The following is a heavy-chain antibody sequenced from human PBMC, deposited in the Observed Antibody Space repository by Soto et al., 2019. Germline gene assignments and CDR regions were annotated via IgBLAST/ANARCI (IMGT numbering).Heavy chain of an antibody. CDR2: INPNSGGT. D-gene: IGHD6-19*01. CDR3: ARGGSGYSSIGPVQTADY. CDR1: GYTFTGYY. J-gene: IGHJ4*02. Sequence: GASVKVSCKASGYTFTGYYMHWVRQAPGQGLEWMGWINPNSGGTNYAQKFQGWVTMTRDTSISTAYMELSRLRSDDTAVYYCARGGSGYSSIGPVQTADYWGQGTLVTVSS. V-gene: IGHV1-2*04.